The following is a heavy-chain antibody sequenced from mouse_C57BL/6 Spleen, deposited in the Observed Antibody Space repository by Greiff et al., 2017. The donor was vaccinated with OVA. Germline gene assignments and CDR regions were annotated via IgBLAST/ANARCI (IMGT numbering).Heavy chain of an antibody. CDR1: GFTFSSYA. CDR3: TREVNYENAMDY. V-gene: IGHV5-9-1*02. Sequence: EVQLVESGEGLVKPGGSLKLSCAASGFTFSSYAMSWVRQTPEKRLEWVAYISSGGDYIYYADTVKGRFTISRDNARNTLYLQMSSLKSEDTAMYYCTREVNYENAMDYWGQVTSVTVSS. D-gene: IGHD2-1*01. J-gene: IGHJ4*01. CDR2: ISSGGDYI.